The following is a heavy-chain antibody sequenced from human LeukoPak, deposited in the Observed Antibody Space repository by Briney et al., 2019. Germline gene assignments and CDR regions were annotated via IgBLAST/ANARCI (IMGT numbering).Heavy chain of an antibody. V-gene: IGHV1-69*04. Sequence: SVKVSCKASGGTFSSYAISWVRQAPGQGLEWMGRIIPILGIANYAQKFQGRVTITADKSTSTAYMELSSLRSEDTAVYYCAREIPYCTNGVCSFDYWGQGTLVTVSS. J-gene: IGHJ4*02. CDR3: AREIPYCTNGVCSFDY. CDR2: IIPILGIA. D-gene: IGHD2-8*01. CDR1: GGTFSSYA.